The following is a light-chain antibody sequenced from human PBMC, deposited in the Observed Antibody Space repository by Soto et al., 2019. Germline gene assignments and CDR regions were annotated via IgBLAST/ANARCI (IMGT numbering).Light chain of an antibody. Sequence: QSVLTQPPSASGSPGQSVTISCTRTSSDVGGYNFVSWYQQHAGKVPRLMIYEVNKRPSEVPDRFSGSKSGNTASLTVSGLQPEDEADYYCSSYAGTSYVFGTGTKVTVL. CDR3: SSYAGTSYV. CDR2: EVN. CDR1: SSDVGGYNF. J-gene: IGLJ1*01. V-gene: IGLV2-8*01.